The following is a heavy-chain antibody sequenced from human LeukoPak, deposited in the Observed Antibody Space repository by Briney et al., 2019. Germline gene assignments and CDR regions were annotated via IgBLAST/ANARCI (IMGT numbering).Heavy chain of an antibody. V-gene: IGHV3-21*01. Sequence: GGSLRLSCAASGFTFSSYSMNWVRQAPGKGLEWVSSISSSSSYIYYADSVKGRFTISRDNAENSLYLQMNSLRAEDTAVYYCARWVATGGWFDPWGQGTLVTVSS. CDR1: GFTFSSYS. J-gene: IGHJ5*02. CDR3: ARWVATGGWFDP. D-gene: IGHD4-11*01. CDR2: ISSSSSYI.